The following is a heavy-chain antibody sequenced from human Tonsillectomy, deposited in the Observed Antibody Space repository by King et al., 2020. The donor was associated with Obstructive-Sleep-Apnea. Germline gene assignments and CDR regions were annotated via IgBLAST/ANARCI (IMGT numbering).Heavy chain of an antibody. J-gene: IGHJ5*02. D-gene: IGHD3-22*01. Sequence: QLQESGPGLVKASETLSLTCIVSGGSISSSSYYWGWIRRPPGKGLEWIGSIYFTGSTYYHPSLKSRVTISQDMSKNEISLKLNSVTAADTAVYYCAGDGDYSDRGGCYAHWFVPWGQGTRVTVSS. CDR1: GGSISSSSYY. V-gene: IGHV4-39*07. CDR2: IYFTGST. CDR3: AGDGDYSDRGGCYAHWFVP.